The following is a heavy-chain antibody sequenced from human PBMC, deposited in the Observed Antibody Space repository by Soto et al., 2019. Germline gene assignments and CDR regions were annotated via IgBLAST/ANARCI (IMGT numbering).Heavy chain of an antibody. CDR2: ISYDGSNK. CDR1: GFTFSSYG. J-gene: IGHJ4*02. V-gene: IGHV3-30*18. CDR3: AKGVTNIVVVTVIDY. D-gene: IGHD2-21*02. Sequence: GSLRLSCAASGFTFSSYGMHWVRQAPGKGLEWVAVISYDGSNKYYADSVKGRFTISRDNSKNTLYLQMNSLRAEDTAVYYCAKGVTNIVVVTVIDYWGQGTLVTVSS.